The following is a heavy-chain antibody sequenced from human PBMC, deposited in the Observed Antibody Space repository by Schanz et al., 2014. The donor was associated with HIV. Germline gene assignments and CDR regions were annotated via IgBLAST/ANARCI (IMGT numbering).Heavy chain of an antibody. D-gene: IGHD5-12*01. V-gene: IGHV3-30*03. CDR1: GFTFDSYT. Sequence: VQVVDSGGGLVKPGGSLRLSCVVSGFTFDSYTMNWVRQAPGKGLEWVAVISYDGTNKYYADSVKGRFTISRDNSKNTLYLQVNSLDTEDTAVYYCARGLGAGGYDYRAYGFGMDVWGQGTTVTVSS. CDR2: ISYDGTNK. J-gene: IGHJ6*02. CDR3: ARGLGAGGYDYRAYGFGMDV.